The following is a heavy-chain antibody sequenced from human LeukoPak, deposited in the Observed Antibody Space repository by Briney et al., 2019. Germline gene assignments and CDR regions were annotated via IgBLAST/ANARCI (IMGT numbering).Heavy chain of an antibody. CDR2: ISAYNGNT. V-gene: IGHV1-18*01. Sequence: ASVKVSCKASGYTFTSYGISWVRQAPGQGLECMGWISAYNGNTNYAQKLQGRVTMATDTSTNTAYMELRSLRSDDTAVYYCARVCSGGSCYRRGFNFDYWGQGTLVTVSS. CDR1: GYTFTSYG. J-gene: IGHJ4*02. CDR3: ARVCSGGSCYRRGFNFDY. D-gene: IGHD2-15*01.